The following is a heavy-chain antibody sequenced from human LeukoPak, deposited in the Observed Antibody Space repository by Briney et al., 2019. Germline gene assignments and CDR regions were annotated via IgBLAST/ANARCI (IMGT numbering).Heavy chain of an antibody. CDR3: AREDYGSGSYPLDY. J-gene: IGHJ4*02. V-gene: IGHV3-64*01. CDR2: ISSNGRNT. Sequence: GGSLRLSCAASGFTFSSYALHWVRQAPGKGLEYVSAISSNGRNTYYANSVKGRFTISRDNSKNTLYLQMGSLRAEDTAVYYCAREDYGSGSYPLDYWGQGTLITVSS. CDR1: GFTFSSYA. D-gene: IGHD3-10*01.